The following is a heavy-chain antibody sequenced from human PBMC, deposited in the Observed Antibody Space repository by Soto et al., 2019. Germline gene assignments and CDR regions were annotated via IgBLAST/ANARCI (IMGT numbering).Heavy chain of an antibody. CDR1: GGSFSGYY. D-gene: IGHD3-9*01. CDR3: ARGPFVDYYFDY. CDR2: INHSGST. J-gene: IGHJ4*02. V-gene: IGHV4-34*01. Sequence: SETLSLTCAVYGGSFSGYYWSWIRQPPGKGLEWIGEINHSGSTNYNPSLKSRVTISVDTSKNQFSLKLSSVTAADTAVYYCARGPFVDYYFDYWGQGTLVTVSS.